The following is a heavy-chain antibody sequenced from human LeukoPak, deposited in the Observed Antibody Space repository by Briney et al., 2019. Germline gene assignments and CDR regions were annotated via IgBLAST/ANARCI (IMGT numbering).Heavy chain of an antibody. Sequence: SETLSLTCTVSGGSMISSSHYWGWIRQPPGKGLEWIGSIYYSGSIYHNPSLKSRVTISIDTSKSQFSLRLSSVTAADTAVYYCARDRAEWRYYFDTSGDYYVGDSFDIWGQGTMVTVSS. J-gene: IGHJ3*02. V-gene: IGHV4-39*07. D-gene: IGHD3-22*01. CDR3: ARDRAEWRYYFDTSGDYYVGDSFDI. CDR1: GGSMISSSHY. CDR2: IYYSGSI.